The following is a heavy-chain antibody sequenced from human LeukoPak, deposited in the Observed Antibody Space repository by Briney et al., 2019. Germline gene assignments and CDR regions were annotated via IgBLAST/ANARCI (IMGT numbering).Heavy chain of an antibody. V-gene: IGHV1-18*01. CDR1: GYTFTSYG. Sequence: ASVKVSCEASGYTFTSYGISWVRQAPGQGLEWMGWISAYNGNTNYAQKLQGRVTMTTDTSTSTAYMELRSLRSDDTAVYYCARDGLRYFDWAQSDYWGQGTLVTVSS. D-gene: IGHD3-9*01. CDR3: ARDGLRYFDWAQSDY. CDR2: ISAYNGNT. J-gene: IGHJ4*02.